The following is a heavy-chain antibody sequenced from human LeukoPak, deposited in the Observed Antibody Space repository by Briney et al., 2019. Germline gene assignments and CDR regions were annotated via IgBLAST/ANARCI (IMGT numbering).Heavy chain of an antibody. CDR3: ARDGYGSGSYYAADYYYYGMDV. D-gene: IGHD3-10*01. CDR2: IYYSGST. V-gene: IGHV4-59*01. J-gene: IGHJ6*02. Sequence: KTSETLSLTCTVSGGSISSYYWSRIRQPPGKGLEWIGYIYYSGSTDYNPSLKSRVTISVDTSKNQFSLKLSSVTAADTAVYYCARDGYGSGSYYAADYYYYGMDVWGQGTTVTVSS. CDR1: GGSISSYY.